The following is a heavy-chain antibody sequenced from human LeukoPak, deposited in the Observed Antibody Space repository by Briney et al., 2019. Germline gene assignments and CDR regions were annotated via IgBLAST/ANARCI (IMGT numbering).Heavy chain of an antibody. D-gene: IGHD6-6*01. CDR3: ARDSSDSSSGVLGY. CDR1: GGSVNGGNYY. Sequence: PSETLSLTCTVSGGSVNGGNYYWTWLRQPAGKGLEWIGRISPSGSTNHNPSLTSRVTISVDTSKNQFSLKLSSVTAADTAVYYCARDSSDSSSGVLGYWGQGTLVTVSS. V-gene: IGHV4-61*02. CDR2: ISPSGST. J-gene: IGHJ4*02.